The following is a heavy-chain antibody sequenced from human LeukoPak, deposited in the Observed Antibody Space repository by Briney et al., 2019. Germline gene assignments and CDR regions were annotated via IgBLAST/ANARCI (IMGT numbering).Heavy chain of an antibody. V-gene: IGHV3-30-3*01. CDR1: GFSFNIYS. CDR3: AKDGARAVAARLSYYYYMDV. J-gene: IGHJ6*03. D-gene: IGHD6-6*01. Sequence: GGSLRLSCDVAGFSFNIYSMHWVRQTPGRGLEWVAIISYEGSDTQYADSVRGRFTISRDNSRNTLYLQMNSLRAEDTAVYYCAKDGARAVAARLSYYYYMDVWGKGTTVTVSS. CDR2: ISYEGSDT.